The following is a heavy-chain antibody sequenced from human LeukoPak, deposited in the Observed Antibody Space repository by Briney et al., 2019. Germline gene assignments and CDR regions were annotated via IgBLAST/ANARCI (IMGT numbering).Heavy chain of an antibody. CDR3: TTGSDDYGESTEFDY. V-gene: IGHV3-15*01. J-gene: IGHJ4*02. CDR2: IKSKTDGGTT. CDR1: GFTFSNAW. Sequence: PGGSLRLSCAASGFTFSNAWMSWVRQAPGKGLEWVGRIKSKTDGGTTDYAAPVKGRFTISRDDSKNTLYLQMNSLKTEDTAVYYRTTGSDDYGESTEFDYWGQGTLVTVSS. D-gene: IGHD4-17*01.